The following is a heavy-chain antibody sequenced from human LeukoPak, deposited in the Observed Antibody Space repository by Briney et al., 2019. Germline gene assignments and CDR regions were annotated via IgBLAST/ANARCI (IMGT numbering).Heavy chain of an antibody. Sequence: GGSPRLSCAASGFSVSVNYMSWVRQAPGKGLEWVANIKQDGSEKYYADSVKGRFTISRDNAKNSLYLQMNTLRVEDTAVYYCAQGGATISDYWGQGTLVTVSS. D-gene: IGHD5-12*01. CDR1: GFSVSVNY. CDR2: IKQDGSEK. V-gene: IGHV3-7*01. CDR3: AQGGATISDY. J-gene: IGHJ4*02.